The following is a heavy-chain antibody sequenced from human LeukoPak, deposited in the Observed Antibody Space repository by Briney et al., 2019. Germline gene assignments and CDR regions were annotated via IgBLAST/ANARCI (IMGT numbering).Heavy chain of an antibody. V-gene: IGHV1-3*01. CDR1: GYTFTNYA. CDR2: INGGLENT. J-gene: IGHJ6*02. Sequence: GASVKVSCKASGYTFTNYAIHWVRQAPGQRLEWMGQINGGLENTKYSQTFQGRVTITRDIAATTAYMELSSLRSEDTAVYYCARAEVLLTFWNKKKCPELLGQGTTVTVSS. CDR3: ARAEVLLTFWNKKKCPEL. D-gene: IGHD1/OR15-1a*01.